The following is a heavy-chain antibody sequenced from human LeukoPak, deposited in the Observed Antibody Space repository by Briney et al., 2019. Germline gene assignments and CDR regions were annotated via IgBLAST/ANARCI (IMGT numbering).Heavy chain of an antibody. D-gene: IGHD2-21*02. CDR2: IRYDGNNK. J-gene: IGHJ4*02. CDR1: GFTFSTYG. CDR3: AKDLHSCGGDCY. Sequence: GGSLRLSCAASGFTFSTYGMHWVRQAPGKGLEWVSFIRYDGNNKYYGDSVKGRFTISRDNSKNTLYLQMNSLRAEDTAVYYCAKDLHSCGGDCYWGQGTLVTVSS. V-gene: IGHV3-30*02.